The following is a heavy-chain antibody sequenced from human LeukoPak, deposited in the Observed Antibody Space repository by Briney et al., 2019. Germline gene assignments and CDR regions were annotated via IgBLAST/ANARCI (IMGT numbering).Heavy chain of an antibody. Sequence: SETLSLTCTVSGASISSYDWSWIRQPPGRGLEWIGYIYYSGSTNYNPSLKSRVTVSVDTSKNQFSLKLSSVTAADTAVYYCARHWEWELFDYWGQGTLVTVSS. V-gene: IGHV4-59*01. J-gene: IGHJ4*02. CDR3: ARHWEWELFDY. CDR1: GASISSYD. D-gene: IGHD1-26*01. CDR2: IYYSGST.